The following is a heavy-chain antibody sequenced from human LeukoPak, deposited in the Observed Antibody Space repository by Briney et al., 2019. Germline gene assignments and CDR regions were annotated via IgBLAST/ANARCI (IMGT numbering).Heavy chain of an antibody. J-gene: IGHJ4*02. Sequence: GGSLRLSCAASGFGMHWVRQAPGKGLEGVAIIWYDGSNKYYSDSVKRRFTISRENSKNTMYLQMNSLRAEDTAVYYCARDLMGEDNYWGQGTLVTVSS. CDR1: GFG. V-gene: IGHV3-33*01. CDR3: ARDLMGEDNY. CDR2: IWYDGSNK. D-gene: IGHD1-26*01.